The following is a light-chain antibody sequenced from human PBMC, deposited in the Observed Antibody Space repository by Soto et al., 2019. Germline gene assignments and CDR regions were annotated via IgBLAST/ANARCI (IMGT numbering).Light chain of an antibody. CDR3: QQLNSYPRT. Sequence: IQLTQSPSSLSASVGDRVTITCRASQGISSYLDWYQQKPGKAPKLLIYAASTLQSGVPSRFSGSGSGTDFTLTISSLQPEDFATYYCQQLNSYPRTFGQGTRLEIK. CDR1: QGISSY. J-gene: IGKJ5*01. V-gene: IGKV1-9*01. CDR2: AAS.